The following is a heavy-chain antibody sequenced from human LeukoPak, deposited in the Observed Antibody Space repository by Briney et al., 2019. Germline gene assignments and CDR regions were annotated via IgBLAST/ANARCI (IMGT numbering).Heavy chain of an antibody. D-gene: IGHD1-26*01. CDR3: ARTVGAPDAFDI. V-gene: IGHV4-39*07. CDR1: GGSISSSSYY. Sequence: PSETLSLTCTVSGGSISSSSYYWGWIRQPPGKGLEWIGSIYYSGSTYYNPSLKSRVTISVDTSKNQFSLKLSSVSAADTAVYYCARTVGAPDAFDIWGQGTMVTVSS. J-gene: IGHJ3*02. CDR2: IYYSGST.